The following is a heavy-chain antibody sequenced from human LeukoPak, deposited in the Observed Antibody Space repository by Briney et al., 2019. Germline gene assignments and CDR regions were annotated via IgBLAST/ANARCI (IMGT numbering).Heavy chain of an antibody. CDR2: INWNGGST. CDR3: ARVNYYDSSGPFDY. J-gene: IGHJ4*02. V-gene: IGHV3-20*04. D-gene: IGHD3-22*01. CDR1: GFTFDDYG. Sequence: PGGSLRLSCAASGFTFDDYGMSWVRQAPGKGLEWVSGINWNGGSTGYADSVKGRFTISRDNAKNSLYLQMNSLRAEGAALYYCARVNYYDSSGPFDYWGQGTLVTVSS.